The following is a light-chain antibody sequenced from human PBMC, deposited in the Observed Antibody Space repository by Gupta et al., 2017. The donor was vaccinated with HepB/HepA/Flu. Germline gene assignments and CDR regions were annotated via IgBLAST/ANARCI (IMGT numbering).Light chain of an antibody. V-gene: IGKV2-30*01. Sequence: DVVVTESLLSLPVSLGQPSSISCTSSQSLVNNDVNTYFDWFHQGPGQSPRRLIYKVSTRDSGVPDRFSGSGSGTDFTLKISRVEAEDLGVYYCMQYTYWPHTFGQGTKLEIK. CDR3: MQYTYWPHT. J-gene: IGKJ2*01. CDR2: KVS. CDR1: QSLVNNDVNTY.